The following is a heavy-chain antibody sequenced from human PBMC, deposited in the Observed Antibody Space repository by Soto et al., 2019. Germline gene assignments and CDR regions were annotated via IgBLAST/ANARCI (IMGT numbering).Heavy chain of an antibody. J-gene: IGHJ3*02. D-gene: IGHD3-22*01. CDR3: ARGRRGYYDGEAVDI. CDR1: GGTFSSYA. CDR2: IIPIFGTA. Sequence: TVKVSSKASGGTFSSYAISWVRQAPGQGLDCIGGIIPIFGTANYAQKFQGRVTITADESTSTAYMELSSLRSEDTAVYHCARGRRGYYDGEAVDIWGQGTMVTVS. V-gene: IGHV1-69*13.